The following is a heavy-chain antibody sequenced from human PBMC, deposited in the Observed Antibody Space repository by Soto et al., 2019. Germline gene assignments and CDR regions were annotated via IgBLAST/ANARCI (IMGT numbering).Heavy chain of an antibody. D-gene: IGHD5-12*01. CDR1: GFTFSDYY. CDR3: ARDRGGYDRLYYDHGMDV. J-gene: IGHJ6*02. CDR2: ISSSSGST. Sequence: QVQLVESGGGLVKPGGSLRLSCAASGFTFSDYYMSWIRQAPGKGLEYISYISSSSGSTNYADSVKGRFTISRDNAKNSLYLQMSSLRAEDTAVYDCARDRGGYDRLYYDHGMDVWGQGTTVTVSS. V-gene: IGHV3-11*06.